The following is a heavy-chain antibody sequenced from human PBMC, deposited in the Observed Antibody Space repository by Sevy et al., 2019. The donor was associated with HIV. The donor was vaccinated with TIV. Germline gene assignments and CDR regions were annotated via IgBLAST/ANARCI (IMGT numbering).Heavy chain of an antibody. CDR1: SGFTFSSYW. V-gene: IGHV3-7*03. CDR2: IKQDGSVK. Sequence: GGSLRLSCAASSGFTFSSYWMSWVRQAPGKGLEWVANIKQDGSVKHHVDSGRGRFTISRDNAKISLYLQMNRLRVEETAVYYCARGTYYYDSSGYYHDVFDVWGQGTMVTVSS. J-gene: IGHJ3*01. D-gene: IGHD3-22*01. CDR3: ARGTYYYDSSGYYHDVFDV.